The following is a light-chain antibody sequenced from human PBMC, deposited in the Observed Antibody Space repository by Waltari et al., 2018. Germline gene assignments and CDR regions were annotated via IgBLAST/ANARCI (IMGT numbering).Light chain of an antibody. Sequence: QSALTQPASVSGSPGQSITISCSGTSSDVGGYNYVSWYQQHPGKAPKVMIYEVSNRPPGVSNRFSGSKSGNTASLTISGLQAEDEADYYCSSYTSSSTPYVFGTGTKVTVL. J-gene: IGLJ1*01. V-gene: IGLV2-14*01. CDR3: SSYTSSSTPYV. CDR2: EVS. CDR1: SSDVGGYNY.